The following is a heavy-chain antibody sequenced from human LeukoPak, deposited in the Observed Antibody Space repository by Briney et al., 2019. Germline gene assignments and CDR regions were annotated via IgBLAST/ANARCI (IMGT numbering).Heavy chain of an antibody. D-gene: IGHD3-22*01. J-gene: IGHJ4*02. Sequence: KPSETLSLTCTVSGGSISSSYWSWIRQPPGKGLEWLGYIYYSGSTNYNTSLKSRVTISVETSKNQFSLKLSSVTAADTAVYYCARVGVDSSGYYLLDYWGQGTLVTVSS. CDR3: ARVGVDSSGYYLLDY. CDR2: IYYSGST. CDR1: GGSISSSY. V-gene: IGHV4-59*01.